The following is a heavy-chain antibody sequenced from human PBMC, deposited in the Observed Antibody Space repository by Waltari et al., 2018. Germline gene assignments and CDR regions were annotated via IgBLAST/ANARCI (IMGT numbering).Heavy chain of an antibody. CDR1: GFDFGDYW. J-gene: IGHJ4*02. V-gene: IGHV3-74*01. Sequence: EVQLVESGGGLVQPGESLRLSCAASGFDFGDYWMHWVRQSPGKGLEWVSRINMDGGDISYADSVKGRFTISRDNAKNRVFLQLNSVRGEDTAVYYCARKGGRGYPYGPFYYDYWGQGTLVTVSS. CDR3: ARKGGRGYPYGPFYYDY. D-gene: IGHD5-18*01. CDR2: INMDGGDI.